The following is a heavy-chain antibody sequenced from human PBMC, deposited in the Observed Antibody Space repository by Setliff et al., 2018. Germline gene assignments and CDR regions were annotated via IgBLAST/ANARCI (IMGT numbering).Heavy chain of an antibody. CDR2: IYYSGST. V-gene: IGHV4-39*01. CDR3: ASTPGYSSAGYFQH. Sequence: SETLSLTCTVSGGSISSSSYYWGWIRQPPGKGLEWIGSIYYSGSTYYNPSLKSRVTISVDTSKNQFSLKLSSVTAADTAVYYCASTPGYSSAGYFQHWGQGTLVTVSS. CDR1: GGSISSSSYY. D-gene: IGHD6-19*01. J-gene: IGHJ1*01.